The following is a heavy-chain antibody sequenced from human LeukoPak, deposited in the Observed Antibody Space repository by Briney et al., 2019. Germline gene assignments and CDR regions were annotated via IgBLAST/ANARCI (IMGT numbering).Heavy chain of an antibody. CDR3: ARPRAGPTKGFDY. Sequence: KPSETLSLTCAVSAYSISSGYYWGWIRQPPGKGLEWIGSIYYTGITYYNPSLKSRVTISVDTSKNQFSLKLSSVTTADTAVYYCARPRAGPTKGFDYWGRGTLVTVYS. J-gene: IGHJ4*02. CDR2: IYYTGIT. V-gene: IGHV4-38-2*01. D-gene: IGHD2-8*01. CDR1: AYSISSGYY.